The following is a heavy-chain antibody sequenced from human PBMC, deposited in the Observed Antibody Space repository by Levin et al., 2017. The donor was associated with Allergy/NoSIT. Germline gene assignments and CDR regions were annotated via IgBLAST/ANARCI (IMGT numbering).Heavy chain of an antibody. J-gene: IGHJ4*02. CDR2: INPADLET. V-gene: IGHV5-51*01. D-gene: IGHD1-26*01. Sequence: GESLKISCKGSGYSFTNSWIGWVRQMPGKGLEWMGIINPADLETRYRPSFQGQVTISFDRSISTSYLQWDSLKAADTAMYFCAKQGCVTSSCHPVDFWGQGTLVTVSS. CDR3: AKQGCVTSSCHPVDF. CDR1: GYSFTNSW.